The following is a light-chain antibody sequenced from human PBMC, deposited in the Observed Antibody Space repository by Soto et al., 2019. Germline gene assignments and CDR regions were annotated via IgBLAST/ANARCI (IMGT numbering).Light chain of an antibody. CDR3: CSSASSSPFYV. J-gene: IGLJ1*01. CDR2: EGS. V-gene: IGLV2-23*01. Sequence: QSALPQPASVSGSPGQSITISCTGTSSDVGSYKLVSWYQQHPGKAPKLMIYEGSKRPSGVSNRFSGSKSGNTASLTISGLQAEDEADYYCCSSASSSPFYVFGTGTKVTVL. CDR1: SSDVGSYKL.